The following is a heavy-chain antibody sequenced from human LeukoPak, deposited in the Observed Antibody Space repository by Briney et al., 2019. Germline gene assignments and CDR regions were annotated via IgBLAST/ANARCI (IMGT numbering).Heavy chain of an antibody. CDR2: INHSGST. CDR1: GGSFSGYY. V-gene: IGHV4-34*01. CDR3: ARDQRSGYTGYDYYYYYYMDV. D-gene: IGHD5-12*01. Sequence: SETLSLTCAVYGGSFSGYYWSWIRQPPGKGLEWIGEINHSGSTNYNPSLKSRVTISVDTSKNQFSLKLSSVTAADTAVYYCARDQRSGYTGYDYYYYYYMDVWGKGTTVTVSS. J-gene: IGHJ6*03.